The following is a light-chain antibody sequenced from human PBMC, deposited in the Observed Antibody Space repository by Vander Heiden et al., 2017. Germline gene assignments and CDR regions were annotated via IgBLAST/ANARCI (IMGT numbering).Light chain of an antibody. CDR2: QDS. V-gene: IGLV3-1*01. J-gene: IGLJ3*02. CDR1: QLGDKY. CDR3: QAWDSSTWV. Sequence: SYELTQPPSVSVSPGQTASITCSGDQLGDKYACWYQQKPGQSPVLVIYQDSKRPSGIPGRFSGSNSGNTATLTISGTQAMDEADYYCQAWDSSTWVFGGGTKLTVL.